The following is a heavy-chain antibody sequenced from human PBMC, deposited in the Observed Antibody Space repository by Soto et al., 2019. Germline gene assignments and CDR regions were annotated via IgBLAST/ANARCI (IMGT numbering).Heavy chain of an antibody. CDR3: AREKPRFLEWLSFFDY. J-gene: IGHJ4*02. V-gene: IGHV3-21*01. Sequence: ESGGGLVKPGGSLRLSCAASGFTFSSYSMNWVRQAPGKGLEWVSSISSSSSYIYYADSVKGRFTISRDNAKNSLYLQMNSLRAEDTAVYYCAREKPRFLEWLSFFDYWGQGTLVTVSS. CDR2: ISSSSSYI. D-gene: IGHD3-3*01. CDR1: GFTFSSYS.